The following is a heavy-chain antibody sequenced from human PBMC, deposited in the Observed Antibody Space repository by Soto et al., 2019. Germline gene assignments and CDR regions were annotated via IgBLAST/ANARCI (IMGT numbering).Heavy chain of an antibody. D-gene: IGHD6-19*01. CDR3: ARNYGSGPSYYYYGMDV. Sequence: AGGSLRLSCAASGFTFSSYGMHWVRQAPGKGLEWVAVIWYDGSNKYYADSVKGRFTISRDNSKNTLYLQMNSLRAEDTAVYYCARNYGSGPSYYYYGMDVWGQGTTVTVSS. CDR2: IWYDGSNK. V-gene: IGHV3-33*01. J-gene: IGHJ6*02. CDR1: GFTFSSYG.